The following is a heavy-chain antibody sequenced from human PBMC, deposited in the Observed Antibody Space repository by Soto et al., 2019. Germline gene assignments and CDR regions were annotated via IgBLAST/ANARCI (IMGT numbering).Heavy chain of an antibody. CDR1: GGSISNNRW. CDR2: IHDRGST. Sequence: VKLQESGPGLEKPSGTLSLTCAVSGGSISNNRWWTWVRQAPGKGLGWIGEIHDRGSTNYNLSLKSRATVSIDRSKNQFSLEMRAVTAADTAVYYCAGQWAAGYGAFDPWGQGTLVTVSS. CDR3: AGQWAAGYGAFDP. V-gene: IGHV4-4*02. D-gene: IGHD3-9*01. J-gene: IGHJ5*02.